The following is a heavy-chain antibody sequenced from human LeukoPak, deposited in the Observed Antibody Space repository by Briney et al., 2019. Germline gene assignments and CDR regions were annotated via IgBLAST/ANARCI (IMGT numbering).Heavy chain of an antibody. V-gene: IGHV3-48*02. D-gene: IGHD3-16*01. CDR1: GFTFSTFG. J-gene: IGHJ3*02. CDR2: ITTSSSTI. CDR3: TRDWGRFDI. Sequence: VGSLRLSCTASGFTFSTFGMSWVRQAPGKGLEWVSYITTSSSTIYYADSVRGRVTISRDNAKNSLYLQMNSLRDEDSAVYYCTRDWGRFDIWGQGTIVTVSS.